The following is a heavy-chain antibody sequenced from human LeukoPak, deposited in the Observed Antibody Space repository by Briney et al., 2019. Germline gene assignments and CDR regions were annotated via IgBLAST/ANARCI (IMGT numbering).Heavy chain of an antibody. CDR3: ARDAAYYYGSGSYRNGIDY. CDR1: GSPMSSGDYY. Sequence: PSETLSLTCTVSGSPMSSGDYYWNWIRQPAGKGLDWIGRISTSGRTSYNPSLKSRVTMSVDTSKNQFSLKLTSVTAADTAVYYCARDAAYYYGSGSYRNGIDYWGQGSLVTVSS. D-gene: IGHD3-10*01. V-gene: IGHV4-61*02. CDR2: ISTSGRT. J-gene: IGHJ4*02.